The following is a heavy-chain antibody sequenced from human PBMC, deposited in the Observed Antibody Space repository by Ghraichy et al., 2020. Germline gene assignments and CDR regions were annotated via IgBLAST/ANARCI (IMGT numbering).Heavy chain of an antibody. CDR3: VREAYDIFTAP. CDR1: GFSITAGYH. Sequence: SETLSLTCSVSGFSITAGYHWGWVRQPPGKGLEWIGTIFHSGTAYYNPSLKNRVTMSVDTSGNQFPLNLMSVTAADTAVYYCVREAYDIFTAPWGHGILVTVSS. CDR2: IFHSGTA. D-gene: IGHD3-9*01. V-gene: IGHV4-38-2*02. J-gene: IGHJ5*02.